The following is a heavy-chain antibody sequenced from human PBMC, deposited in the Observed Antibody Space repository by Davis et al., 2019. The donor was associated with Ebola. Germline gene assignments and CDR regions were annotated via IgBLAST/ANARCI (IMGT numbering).Heavy chain of an antibody. CDR1: GGTFSNYT. CDR3: ARAGAMGV. Sequence: ASVKVSCKASGGTFSNYTFHWVRQAPGQGLEWMGWINTNTGNPMYAQGFTGRFVFSLDTSVSTAYLQISSLKAEDTAVYYCARAGAMGVWGQGTMVTVSS. D-gene: IGHD3-16*01. CDR2: INTNTGNP. V-gene: IGHV7-4-1*02. J-gene: IGHJ3*01.